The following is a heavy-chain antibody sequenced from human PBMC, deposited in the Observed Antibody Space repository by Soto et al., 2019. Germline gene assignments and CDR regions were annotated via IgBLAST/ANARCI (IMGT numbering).Heavy chain of an antibody. V-gene: IGHV4-61*01. Sequence: LSLTCTVSGGSVSSGSYYWSWIRQPPGKGLEWIGYIYYSGSTNYNPSLKSRVTISVDTSKNQFSLKLSSVTAADTAVYYCARGRRFLEWLFMNWFDPWGQGTLVTVSS. CDR2: IYYSGST. CDR3: ARGRRFLEWLFMNWFDP. D-gene: IGHD3-3*01. J-gene: IGHJ5*02. CDR1: GGSVSSGSYY.